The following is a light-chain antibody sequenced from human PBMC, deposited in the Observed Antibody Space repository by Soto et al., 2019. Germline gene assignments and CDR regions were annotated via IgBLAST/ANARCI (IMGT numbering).Light chain of an antibody. CDR1: QSISRY. CDR2: AAS. CDR3: QQSYSSPPGT. V-gene: IGKV1-39*01. J-gene: IGKJ1*01. Sequence: DIQMTQSPSSLSASIGDRVTITCRASQSISRYLIWYQQKPGKAPKLLIYAASDLQSGVPSRFSGSGYGTDFTLTISSLKPEDFATYYCQQSYSSPPGTFGQWTKGDIK.